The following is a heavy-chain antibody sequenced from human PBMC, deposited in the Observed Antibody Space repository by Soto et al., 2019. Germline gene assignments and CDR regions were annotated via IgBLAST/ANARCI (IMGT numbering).Heavy chain of an antibody. D-gene: IGHD4-4*01. CDR2: ISYDGSKK. J-gene: IGHJ6*02. Sequence: QVQLVESGGGVVQPGTSLRLSCAASGFTFSNYAIHWVRQAPGKGLEWVAVISYDGSKKFYADSVKGRFTISRDRSKNTVYLQINSLRLEDSAVYYCARGTTVTTPNYFDMNVWGQGTTVTVSS. CDR3: ARGTTVTTPNYFDMNV. CDR1: GFTFSNYA. V-gene: IGHV3-30-3*01.